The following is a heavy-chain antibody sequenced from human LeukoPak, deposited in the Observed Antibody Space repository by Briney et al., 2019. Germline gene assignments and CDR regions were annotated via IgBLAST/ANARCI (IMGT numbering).Heavy chain of an antibody. CDR3: AKVQDYVWGSYRYIDY. CDR2: ISGSGGST. J-gene: IGHJ4*02. Sequence: GGSLRLSCAASGFTFSSYAMSWVRQAPGKGLEWVSAISGSGGSTYYADSVKGRFTISRDNSKNTLYLQMNSLRAEDTAVYYCAKVQDYVWGSYRYIDYWGQGTLVTVSS. D-gene: IGHD3-16*02. V-gene: IGHV3-23*01. CDR1: GFTFSSYA.